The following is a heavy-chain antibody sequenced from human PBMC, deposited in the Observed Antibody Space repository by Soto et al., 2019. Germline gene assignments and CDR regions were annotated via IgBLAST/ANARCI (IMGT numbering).Heavy chain of an antibody. J-gene: IGHJ6*02. Sequence: RGSLRLSCAASGFTFNTNAMSWVRQAPGKGLEWVSSISGTGSRTYYADSVKGRFTIARDNSKNTVSLQMNNLRAEDTGLYYCTKDTGYLSMDAWGQGTTVTVSS. CDR3: TKDTGYLSMDA. D-gene: IGHD6-25*01. V-gene: IGHV3-23*01. CDR1: GFTFNTNA. CDR2: ISGTGSRT.